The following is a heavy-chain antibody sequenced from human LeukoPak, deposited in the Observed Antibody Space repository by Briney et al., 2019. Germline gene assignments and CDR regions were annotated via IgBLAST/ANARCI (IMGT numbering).Heavy chain of an antibody. Sequence: PWASVKVSCKASGYTFTSYYMHWVRQAPGQGLEWMGIINPSGGSTSYAQKFQGRVTMTRDTSTSTVYMELSSLRSEDTAVYYCARERVRYFDWLLPSYYFDYWGQGTLVTVSS. D-gene: IGHD3-9*01. CDR2: INPSGGST. V-gene: IGHV1-46*01. CDR1: GYTFTSYY. J-gene: IGHJ4*02. CDR3: ARERVRYFDWLLPSYYFDY.